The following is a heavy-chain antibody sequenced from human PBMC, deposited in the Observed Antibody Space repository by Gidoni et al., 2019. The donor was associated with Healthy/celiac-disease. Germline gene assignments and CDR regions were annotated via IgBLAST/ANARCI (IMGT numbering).Heavy chain of an antibody. V-gene: IGHV3-7*01. D-gene: IGHD5-18*01. CDR2: IKQDGSEK. Sequence: EVQLVESGGGLVQPGGSLRLSCAASGFTFSSYWMSWVRQAPGKGLEWVANIKQDGSEKYYVDSVKGRFTISRDNAKNSLYLQMNSLRAEDTAVYYCARNAFQQRPSWYFDLWGRGTLVTVSS. J-gene: IGHJ2*01. CDR1: GFTFSSYW. CDR3: ARNAFQQRPSWYFDL.